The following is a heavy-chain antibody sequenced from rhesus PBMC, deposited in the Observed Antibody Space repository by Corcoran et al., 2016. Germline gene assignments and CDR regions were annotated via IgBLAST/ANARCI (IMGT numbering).Heavy chain of an antibody. J-gene: IGHJ6*01. CDR1: GGSIPSPYY. CDR3: ATRPSSVALDS. D-gene: IGHD2-15*01. CDR2: IYGNSATA. Sequence: QMQLQESGPGLVKPSETLSLTCTFSGGSIPSPYYLTWVRPPPGKGLEWIAYIYGNSATAYYNPSLKSRVTISKDTSKNQFSLILTSVTAADTAMYYCATRPSSVALDSWGQGVFVTVSS. V-gene: IGHV4-143*01.